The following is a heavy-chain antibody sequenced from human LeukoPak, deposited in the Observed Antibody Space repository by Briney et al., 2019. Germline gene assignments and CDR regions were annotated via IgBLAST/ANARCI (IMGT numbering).Heavy chain of an antibody. Sequence: GGSLRLSCAGTGFTFSSYSMKWVRQAPGKVLEGVSYISSSGGDTYYADSVNGRFTISRDNAKNSLAVQMNGRRDEDTAVYGRARSRRGNYFDYWGQGTLVSVSS. CDR3: ARSRRGNYFDY. CDR2: ISSSGGDT. V-gene: IGHV3-48*02. D-gene: IGHD1-26*01. CDR1: GFTFSSYS. J-gene: IGHJ4*02.